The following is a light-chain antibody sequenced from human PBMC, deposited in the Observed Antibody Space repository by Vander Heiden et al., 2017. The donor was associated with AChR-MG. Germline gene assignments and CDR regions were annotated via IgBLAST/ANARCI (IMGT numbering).Light chain of an antibody. CDR1: ESVSRS. J-gene: IGKJ2*01. V-gene: IGKV3-11*01. CDR3: QQRSNGQVMYT. Sequence: DIVLTQSPATLSLSPGERATLSCRASESVSRSLAWYQQKPGQAPRLLIFQAANRAPGIPARFSGSGSETDFTLTISSLEPEDFAVYYCQQRSNGQVMYTFGQGTKLEIK. CDR2: QAA.